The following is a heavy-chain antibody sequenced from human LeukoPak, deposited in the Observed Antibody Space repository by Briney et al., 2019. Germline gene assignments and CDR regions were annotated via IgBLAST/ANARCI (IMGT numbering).Heavy chain of an antibody. J-gene: IGHJ4*02. CDR2: INSNGGGT. CDR1: GFTFTSYW. Sequence: GGSLRLSCAASGFTFTSYWMHWVRQAPGQGLEWVSRINSNGGGTSYAHSVKGRFTISRDTAKSTAYLQLNRLRAEDTAVYYCARVRGLGYGSGSYYSHVNTLDYWGQGTLGTVSS. CDR3: ARVRGLGYGSGSYYSHVNTLDY. V-gene: IGHV3-74*01. D-gene: IGHD3-10*01.